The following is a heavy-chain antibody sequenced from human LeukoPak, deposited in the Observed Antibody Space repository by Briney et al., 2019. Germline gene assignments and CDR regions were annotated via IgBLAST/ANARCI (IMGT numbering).Heavy chain of an antibody. D-gene: IGHD1-1*01. CDR3: TKDKIPDNRWNFDY. J-gene: IGHJ4*02. Sequence: GGSLRLSCAASGFAFSTYTMNWVRQAPGRGLEWVSSVLGGGGTYYADSVKGRFTISRGNSRNTLYLQMNSLRAEDTAIYYCTKDKIPDNRWNFDYWGQGTLVTVST. CDR1: GFAFSTYT. V-gene: IGHV3-23*01. CDR2: VLGGGGT.